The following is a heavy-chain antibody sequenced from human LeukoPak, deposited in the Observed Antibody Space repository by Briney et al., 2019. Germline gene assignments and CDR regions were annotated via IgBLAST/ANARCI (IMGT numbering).Heavy chain of an antibody. J-gene: IGHJ3*02. V-gene: IGHV3-48*02. D-gene: IGHD2-21*02. CDR2: ISSGSSTI. CDR1: GFTFSSYS. CDR3: ARENIVVVTAIRDAFDI. Sequence: GGSLRLSCAASGFTFSSYSMNWVREAPGKGLEWVSYISSGSSTIYYADSVKGRFTISRDNAKNSLCLQMNSLRDEDTAVYYCARENIVVVTAIRDAFDIWGQGTMVTVSS.